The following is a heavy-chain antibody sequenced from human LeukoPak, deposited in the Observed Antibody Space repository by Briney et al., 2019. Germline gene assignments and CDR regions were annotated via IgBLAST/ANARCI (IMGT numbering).Heavy chain of an antibody. V-gene: IGHV3-23*01. J-gene: IGHJ4*02. CDR1: GFTFSSYA. Sequence: GGSLRLSCAASGFTFSSYAMSWVRQAPGKGLEWVSAISGSGGSTYYADSVKGRFTISRDNSKNTLYLQMNSLRAEDTAVYYCAKVVLYSLESNYFDYWGQGTLVTVSS. CDR2: ISGSGGST. D-gene: IGHD2-15*01. CDR3: AKVVLYSLESNYFDY.